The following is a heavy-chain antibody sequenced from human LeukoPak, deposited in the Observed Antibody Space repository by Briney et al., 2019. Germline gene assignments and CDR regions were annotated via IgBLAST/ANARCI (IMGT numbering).Heavy chain of an antibody. CDR1: GFTFSNYA. CDR3: ARDGVAVRRYYFDY. Sequence: GGSLRLSCAASGFTFSNYAMSWVRQAPGKGLEWVSTISGSGGNRFYADSVRGRFTISRDNSKNTLYLQMNSLRAEDTAVYYCARDGVAVRRYYFDYWGQGTLVTVSS. J-gene: IGHJ4*02. CDR2: ISGSGGNR. V-gene: IGHV3-23*01. D-gene: IGHD2-15*01.